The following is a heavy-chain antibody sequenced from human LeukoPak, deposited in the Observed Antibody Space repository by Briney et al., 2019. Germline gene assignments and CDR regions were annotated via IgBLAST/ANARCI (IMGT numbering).Heavy chain of an antibody. J-gene: IGHJ3*02. CDR2: ITSSGNTI. V-gene: IGHV3-48*03. Sequence: GGSLRLSCAASGFTFNTYEMNWVRQAPGKGLEWVLYITSSGNTIYYADSVKGRFTISRDNAKNSLYLQMHSLRAEDTAVYYCARDFVSGSSDSFDIWGQGTMVTVSS. D-gene: IGHD1-26*01. CDR1: GFTFNTYE. CDR3: ARDFVSGSSDSFDI.